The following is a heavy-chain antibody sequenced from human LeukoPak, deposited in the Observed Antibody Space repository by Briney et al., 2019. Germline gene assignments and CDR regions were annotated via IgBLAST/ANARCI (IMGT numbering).Heavy chain of an antibody. V-gene: IGHV3-30*04. CDR2: TPYGDAYQ. Sequence: GGSLRLSCAASGFTFHGFTMYWVRQAPGKGLEWVALTPYGDAYQNYAASVKGRFTISRDNAKNSLYLQMNSLRAEDTAVYYCASGKAGTGAFDIWGQGTMVTVSS. CDR1: GFTFHGFT. D-gene: IGHD6-13*01. J-gene: IGHJ3*02. CDR3: ASGKAGTGAFDI.